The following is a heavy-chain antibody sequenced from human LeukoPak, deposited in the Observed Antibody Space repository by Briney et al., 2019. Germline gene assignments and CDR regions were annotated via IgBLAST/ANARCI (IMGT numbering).Heavy chain of an antibody. CDR3: ATVYIVATTKRAFDI. CDR2: IIPIFGTA. V-gene: IGHV1-69*05. J-gene: IGHJ3*02. D-gene: IGHD5-12*01. CDR1: GGTFSSYA. Sequence: SVKVSCKASGGTFSSYAISWVRQAPGQGLEWMGGIIPIFGTANYAQKFQSRVTITTDESTSTAYMELSSLRSEDTAVYYCATVYIVATTKRAFDIWGQGTMVTVSS.